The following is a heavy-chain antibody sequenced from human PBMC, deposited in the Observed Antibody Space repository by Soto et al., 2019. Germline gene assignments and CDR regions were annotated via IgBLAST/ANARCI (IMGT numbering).Heavy chain of an antibody. CDR3: ARESRIAAAVDY. CDR1: GYTFTGYY. D-gene: IGHD6-13*01. V-gene: IGHV1-2*04. CDR2: INPNSGGT. J-gene: IGHJ4*02. Sequence: ASVKVSCKASGYTFTGYYMHWVRQAPGQGLEGMGWINPNSGGTNYAQKCQGWVTMTRDTSISTAYMELSRLRSDDTAVYYCARESRIAAAVDYWGQGTLVTVSS.